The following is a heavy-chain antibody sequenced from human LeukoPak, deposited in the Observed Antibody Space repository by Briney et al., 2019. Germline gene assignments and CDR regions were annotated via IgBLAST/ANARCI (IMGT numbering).Heavy chain of an antibody. CDR3: GRDERGYYNSSGFYGAIDF. J-gene: IGHJ4*02. Sequence: GGSLRLSCAASGFTFNSYAMHWVRQAPGKGLEWVAFIWYDGSNKYYADSVKGRFTFSRDSSKNTVYLQMNSLRAEDTAVYYCGRDERGYYNSSGFYGAIDFWGQGTLVTVSS. D-gene: IGHD3-22*01. CDR2: IWYDGSNK. CDR1: GFTFNSYA. V-gene: IGHV3-33*01.